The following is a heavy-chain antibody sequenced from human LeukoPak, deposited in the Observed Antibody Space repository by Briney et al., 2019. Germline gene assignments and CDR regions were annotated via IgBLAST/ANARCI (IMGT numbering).Heavy chain of an antibody. V-gene: IGHV3-30*02. CDR3: AKDHVVVPAAIPHFDY. CDR1: GFTFNSYG. Sequence: PGGSLRLSCAASGFTFNSYGMHWVRQAPGKGLEWVAFIRYDGSNKYYADSVKGRFTISRDNSKNTLYLQMNSLRAEDTAVYYCAKDHVVVPAAIPHFDYWGQGTLVTVSP. J-gene: IGHJ4*02. D-gene: IGHD2-2*02. CDR2: IRYDGSNK.